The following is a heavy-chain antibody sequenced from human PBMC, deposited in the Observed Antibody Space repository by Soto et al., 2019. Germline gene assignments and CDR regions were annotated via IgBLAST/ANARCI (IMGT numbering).Heavy chain of an antibody. CDR3: ARGLLIYDFWSGYSRASDPYYYYGMDV. CDR1: GFTFSSYA. D-gene: IGHD3-3*01. V-gene: IGHV3-30-3*01. J-gene: IGHJ6*02. Sequence: PGGSLRLSCAASGFTFSSYAMHWVRQAPGKGLEWVAVISYDGSNKYYADSVKGRFTISRDNSKNTLYLQMNSLRAEDTAVYYCARGLLIYDFWSGYSRASDPYYYYGMDVWGQGTTVTVSS. CDR2: ISYDGSNK.